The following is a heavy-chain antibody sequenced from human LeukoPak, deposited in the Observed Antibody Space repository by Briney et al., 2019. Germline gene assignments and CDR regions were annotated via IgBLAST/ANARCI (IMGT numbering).Heavy chain of an antibody. Sequence: PETLSLTCTVSGGSIRSSSYYWGWSRQPPGKGLEWIGSIYYSGSTYYNPSLKSRVTISVDTSKNQFSLKLSSVTAADTAVYYCARRKASSGTPKRYYYMDVWGKGTTVTVSS. D-gene: IGHD1-26*01. CDR2: IYYSGST. CDR3: ARRKASSGTPKRYYYMDV. V-gene: IGHV4-39*07. J-gene: IGHJ6*03. CDR1: GGSIRSSSYY.